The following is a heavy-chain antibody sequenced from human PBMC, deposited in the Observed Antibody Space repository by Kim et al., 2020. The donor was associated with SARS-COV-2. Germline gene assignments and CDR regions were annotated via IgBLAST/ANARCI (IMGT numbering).Heavy chain of an antibody. V-gene: IGHV4-59*12. CDR1: GISMTRDY. Sequence: SETLSLSCAVSGISMTRDYWSWIRQPPGKKLEWIGYAHYTGQTDYHPSLGGRVTISLDMSKSQLSLRLVSVTAADTALYYCVQGSPVGSLWGQGILVTVSS. J-gene: IGHJ4*02. D-gene: IGHD1-26*01. CDR2: AHYTGQT. CDR3: VQGSPVGSL.